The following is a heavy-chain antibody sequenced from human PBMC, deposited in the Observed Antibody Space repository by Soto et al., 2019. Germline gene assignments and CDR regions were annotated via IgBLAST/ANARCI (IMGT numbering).Heavy chain of an antibody. CDR3: GVCLRSTSCPEAY. J-gene: IGHJ4*02. V-gene: IGHV1-18*01. CDR2: ISAYNGNT. D-gene: IGHD2-2*01. CDR1: GYTFTNYG. Sequence: GASVKVSCKTSGYTFTNYGITWVRQAPGQGLEWMGWISAYNGNTNYAQKLQGRVTMNTDASTSTAYMELRSLRSDDTAVYYCGVCLRSTSCPEAYWGQGTPVTVSS.